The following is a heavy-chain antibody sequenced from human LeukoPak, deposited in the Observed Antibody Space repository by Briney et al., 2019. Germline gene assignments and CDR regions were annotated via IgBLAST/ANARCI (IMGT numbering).Heavy chain of an antibody. D-gene: IGHD1-26*01. CDR2: KKQDGSEK. V-gene: IGHV3-7*04. J-gene: IGHJ3*02. CDR3: ARVVGATLYGAFDI. Sequence: PGGTLRLSCAASGFTFSSYGMSWVRQAPGKGLEWVANKKQDGSEKCYVDSVKGRFTISRDNAKNSLYLQTNSLRAEDTAVYYCARVVGATLYGAFDIWGQGTMVTVSS. CDR1: GFTFSSYG.